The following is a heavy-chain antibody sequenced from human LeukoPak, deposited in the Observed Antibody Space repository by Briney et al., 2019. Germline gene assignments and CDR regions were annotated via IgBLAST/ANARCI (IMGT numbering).Heavy chain of an antibody. V-gene: IGHV2-5*02. D-gene: IGHD3-16*01. CDR3: PHSLGGSYYDY. CDR1: GFSLSTSGVG. Sequence: KESGPTLVKPTQRHPQTCSFSGFSLSTSGVGVGWIRQPPGKALEWLALIYWDDDKRYSPSLKSRLTITKDTTKNQVVVTMPDMRPANTATCYYPHSLGGSYYDYWGQGTLVTVSS. CDR2: IYWDDDK. J-gene: IGHJ4*02.